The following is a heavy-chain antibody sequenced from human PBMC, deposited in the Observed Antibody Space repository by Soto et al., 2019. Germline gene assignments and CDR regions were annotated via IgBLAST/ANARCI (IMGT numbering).Heavy chain of an antibody. V-gene: IGHV4-30-4*01. Sequence: SETLSLTCTVSGGSISSGDYYWSWIRQPPGKGLEWIGYIYYSGSTYYNPSLKSRVTISVDTSKNQFSLKLSSVTAADTAVYYCARDGHMIESWFDPWGQGTLVTVSS. CDR2: IYYSGST. J-gene: IGHJ5*02. CDR1: GGSISSGDYY. CDR3: ARDGHMIESWFDP. D-gene: IGHD3-22*01.